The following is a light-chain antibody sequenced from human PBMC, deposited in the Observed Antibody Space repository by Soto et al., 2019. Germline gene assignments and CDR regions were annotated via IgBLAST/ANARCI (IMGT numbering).Light chain of an antibody. J-gene: IGLJ1*01. CDR3: SSYAGSNNFV. V-gene: IGLV2-8*01. CDR2: EVT. CDR1: SSDVGYYNY. Sequence: QSVLTQPPSASGSPGQSVTISRTGTSSDVGYYNYVSWYQHHPGKAPKLMIYEVTKRPSGVPDRFSGSKSGNTASLTVSGLLFDYEADYYCSSYAGSNNFVFGTGTKVTVL.